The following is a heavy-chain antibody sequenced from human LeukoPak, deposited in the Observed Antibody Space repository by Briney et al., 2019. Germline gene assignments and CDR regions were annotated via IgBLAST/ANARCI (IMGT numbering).Heavy chain of an antibody. J-gene: IGHJ6*02. CDR1: VFTFSIYC. V-gene: IGHV3-74*01. Sequence: GVSLRLSCAASVFTFSIYCMLCVPHAPERGLVCVSRINSDWSSTSYADSVKGLFTISRDTAKNTLYLQMNSLRAEDTAVYYCARDLSPTDDFWSGYPAYYYSGTDVWGQGTTATVSS. CDR2: INSDWSST. D-gene: IGHD3-3*01. CDR3: ARDLSPTDDFWSGYPAYYYSGTDV.